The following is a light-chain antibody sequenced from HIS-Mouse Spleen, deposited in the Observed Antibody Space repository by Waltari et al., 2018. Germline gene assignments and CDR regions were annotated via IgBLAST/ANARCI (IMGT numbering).Light chain of an antibody. V-gene: IGLV2-23*01. CDR3: CSYAGSSTHVV. J-gene: IGLJ2*01. CDR1: RRDVGSTNL. CDR2: EGS. Sequence: QSALTQPASVSGPPGQSTTISRIGTRRDVGSTNLVSVYHQHPGKPPKLMIYEGSKRPSGVSNRFSGSKSGNTASLTISGLQAEDEADYYCCSYAGSSTHVVFGGGTKLTVL.